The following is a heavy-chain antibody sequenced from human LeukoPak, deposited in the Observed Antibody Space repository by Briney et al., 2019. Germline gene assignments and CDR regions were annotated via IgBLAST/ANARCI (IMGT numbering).Heavy chain of an antibody. Sequence: PGGSLRLSCAASGFTFSSYSMNWVRQAPGKGLEWVSSISSSSSYIYYADSVKGRFTISRDNAKNSLYLQMNSLRAEDTAVYYCARDGWGNYYDSSGYSRWGQRTLVTVSS. CDR2: ISSSSSYI. V-gene: IGHV3-21*01. D-gene: IGHD3-22*01. CDR1: GFTFSSYS. CDR3: ARDGWGNYYDSSGYSR. J-gene: IGHJ4*02.